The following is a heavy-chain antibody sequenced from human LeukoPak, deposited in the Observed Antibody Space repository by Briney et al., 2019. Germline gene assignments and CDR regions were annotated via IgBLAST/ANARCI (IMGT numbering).Heavy chain of an antibody. V-gene: IGHV3-23*01. D-gene: IGHD2-15*01. Sequence: GGSLRLSCAASGFTVSSNYMSWVRQAPGKGLEWVSTIGGGDVEIHYADPVKGRFTISRDNSKNTLYLQMNSLRAEDTAVYYCGRGHRFCSRGNCNSPVDYWGQGTLVTVSS. CDR2: IGGGDVEI. J-gene: IGHJ4*02. CDR1: GFTVSSNY. CDR3: GRGHRFCSRGNCNSPVDY.